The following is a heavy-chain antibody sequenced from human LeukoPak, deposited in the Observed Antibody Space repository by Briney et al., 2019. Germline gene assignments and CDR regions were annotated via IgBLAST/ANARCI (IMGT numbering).Heavy chain of an antibody. CDR1: GFTFSIYA. Sequence: PGGSLRLSCAASGFTFSIYAMSWVRQAPGKGLEWVSVISGSGGDTYYADSVKGRFTISRDNSKNTLYLQMNSLRAEDTAVYYCARDGYSYGSYYFDYWGQGTLVTVSS. CDR2: ISGSGGDT. J-gene: IGHJ4*02. CDR3: ARDGYSYGSYYFDY. V-gene: IGHV3-23*01. D-gene: IGHD5-18*01.